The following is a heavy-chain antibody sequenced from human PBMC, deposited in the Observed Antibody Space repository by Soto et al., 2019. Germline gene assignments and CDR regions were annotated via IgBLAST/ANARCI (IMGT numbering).Heavy chain of an antibody. V-gene: IGHV3-23*01. J-gene: IGHJ3*02. D-gene: IGHD5-18*01. CDR1: GFTFSSYA. CDR2: ISGSGGSA. Sequence: EVQLLESGGGLVQPGGSLRLSCAASGFTFSSYAMSWVRQAPGKGLEWVSAISGSGGSAYYADSVKGRFTISRDNAKNTLYLQMNSLRAEDTAVYYCAKDKMDIRVYSYGYHAVDIWGQGTMVTVSS. CDR3: AKDKMDIRVYSYGYHAVDI.